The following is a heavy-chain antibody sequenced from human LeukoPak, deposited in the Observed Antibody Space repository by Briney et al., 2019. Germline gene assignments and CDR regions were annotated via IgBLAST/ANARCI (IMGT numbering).Heavy chain of an antibody. CDR1: GYTFTSYD. CDR2: MNPNSGNT. Sequence: GASVKVSCKASGYTFTSYDINWVRQATGQGLEWMGWMNPNSGNTGYAQKFQGRVTMTRNTSISTAYMELSSLRSEDTAVYYCARVPPDYDYYDSSGYYDYWGQGTLVTVSS. V-gene: IGHV1-8*01. J-gene: IGHJ4*02. D-gene: IGHD3-22*01. CDR3: ARVPPDYDYYDSSGYYDY.